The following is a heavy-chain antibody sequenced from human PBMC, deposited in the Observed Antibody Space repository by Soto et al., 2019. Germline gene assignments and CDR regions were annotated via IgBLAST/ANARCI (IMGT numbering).Heavy chain of an antibody. CDR2: IYPGDSDT. CDR3: ARHGSGSYYDYYYYGMDV. D-gene: IGHD3-10*01. V-gene: IGHV5-51*01. J-gene: IGHJ6*02. Sequence: GESLKISCKGSGYSFTSYWIGWVRQMPGKGLEWMGIIYPGDSDTRYSPSFQGQVTISADKSISTAYLQWSSLKASDTAMYYCARHGSGSYYDYYYYGMDVWGQATTVTVSS. CDR1: GYSFTSYW.